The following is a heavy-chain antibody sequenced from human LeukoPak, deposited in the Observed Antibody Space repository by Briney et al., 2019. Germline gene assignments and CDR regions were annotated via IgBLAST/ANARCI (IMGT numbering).Heavy chain of an antibody. J-gene: IGHJ4*02. D-gene: IGHD5-18*01. CDR2: ISGSGGST. CDR1: GFTFSNYG. Sequence: PGGSLRLSCAASGFTFSNYGMIWVRQAPGQGLEWASAISGSGGSTYYADSVKGRFTISRDNSKNTLYLQMSSLRADDTAVYYCAKAEDYSYGYSDYWGQGTLVTVSS. V-gene: IGHV3-23*01. CDR3: AKAEDYSYGYSDY.